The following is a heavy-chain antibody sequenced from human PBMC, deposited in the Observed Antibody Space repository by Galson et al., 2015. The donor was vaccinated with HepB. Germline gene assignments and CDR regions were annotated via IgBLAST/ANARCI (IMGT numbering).Heavy chain of an antibody. J-gene: IGHJ5*02. Sequence: SLRLSCAASGFTFRSYAMSWVRQAPGKGLEWVSAISGSGGSTSHADSVKGRFTISRDSSKNTLYLQMNSLRAEDTAVYYCVLTYTSGFFWFDPWGQGTLVTASS. CDR1: GFTFRSYA. CDR3: VLTYTSGFFWFDP. V-gene: IGHV3-23*01. D-gene: IGHD5-12*01. CDR2: ISGSGGST.